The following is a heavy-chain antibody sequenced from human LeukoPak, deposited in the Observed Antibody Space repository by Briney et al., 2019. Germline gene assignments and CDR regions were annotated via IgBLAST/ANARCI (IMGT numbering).Heavy chain of an antibody. CDR1: GGSSSSGSYY. CDR3: ARSPPFTTDYFDY. J-gene: IGHJ4*02. CDR2: IYTSGST. Sequence: PSQTLSLTCTVSGGSSSSGSYYWSWIRQPAGKGLEWIGRIYTSGSTNYNPSLKSRVTISVDTSKNQFSLKLSSVTAADTAVYYCARSPPFTTDYFDYWGQGTLVTVSS. D-gene: IGHD1-14*01. V-gene: IGHV4-61*02.